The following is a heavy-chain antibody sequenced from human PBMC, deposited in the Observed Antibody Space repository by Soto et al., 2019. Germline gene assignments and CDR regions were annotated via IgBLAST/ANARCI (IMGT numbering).Heavy chain of an antibody. Sequence: EVQLVESGGDLVQPGGSLRLSGAASGFTFSDYWMHWVRQVPGKGLVWVSRINTDGSGTSYADFVKGRLNISRDNAKNTLYLQMNSLSADDTAVYYCATLQLAGPDYWGQGTLVTVSS. CDR1: GFTFSDYW. J-gene: IGHJ4*02. V-gene: IGHV3-74*01. D-gene: IGHD6-19*01. CDR3: ATLQLAGPDY. CDR2: INTDGSGT.